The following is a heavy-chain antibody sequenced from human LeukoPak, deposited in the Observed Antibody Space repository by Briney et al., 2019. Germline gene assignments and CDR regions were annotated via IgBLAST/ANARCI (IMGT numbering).Heavy chain of an antibody. CDR3: ATKDPQATGDGFWYFDL. CDR1: GYTLTELS. Sequence: GASVKVSCKVSGYTLTELSMHWVRQAPGKGLEWMGGFDPEDDKTIYVQKFQGRVTMTEDTSTDTAYMELSSLRSEDTAVYYCATKDPQATGDGFWYFDLWGRGTLVTVSS. J-gene: IGHJ2*01. D-gene: IGHD7-27*01. CDR2: FDPEDDKT. V-gene: IGHV1-24*01.